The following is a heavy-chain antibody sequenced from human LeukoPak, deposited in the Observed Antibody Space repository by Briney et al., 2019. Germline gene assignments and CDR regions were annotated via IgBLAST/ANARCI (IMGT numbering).Heavy chain of an antibody. Sequence: PGGSLRLSCAASGLTFSSYEMTWVRQAPGKGLEWLSYISGSGSITYYADSVKGRFTISRDNAKNSLYLQMNNLRAEDTAVYYCARDGRAQLWDDYYYYYGLDVWGQGTTVTVSS. CDR3: ARDGRAQLWDDYYYYYGLDV. CDR1: GLTFSSYE. V-gene: IGHV3-48*03. D-gene: IGHD6-13*01. J-gene: IGHJ6*02. CDR2: ISGSGSIT.